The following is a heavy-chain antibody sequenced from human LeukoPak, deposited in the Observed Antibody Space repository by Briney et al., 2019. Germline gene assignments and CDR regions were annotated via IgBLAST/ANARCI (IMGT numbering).Heavy chain of an antibody. Sequence: GRSLRLSRESQFPFSHFAMHWVRQAPGKGLEWVAVVSSHGNDGYYADSVKGRFTISRDNSKNTLYLQIDSLRVEDTAIYYCTRDAGNFNDFDYWGQGTLVTVSS. CDR2: VSSHGNDG. CDR1: QFPFSHFA. J-gene: IGHJ4*02. CDR3: TRDAGNFNDFDY. V-gene: IGHV3-30*04. D-gene: IGHD5-24*01.